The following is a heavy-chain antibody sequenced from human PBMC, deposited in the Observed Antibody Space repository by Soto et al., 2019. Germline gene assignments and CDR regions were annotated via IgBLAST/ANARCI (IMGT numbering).Heavy chain of an antibody. D-gene: IGHD2-2*01. J-gene: IGHJ6*03. CDR1: GFTFSSYA. Sequence: ESGGGLVQPGGSLRLSCAASGFTFSSYAMSWVRQAPGKGLEWLSAISDSGAGTYHADSVKGRFTISRDNSKNTLYLQMNSLRAEDTARYYCAKRAGYCSSTSCQLYMDVWGNGTTVTVSS. CDR2: ISDSGAGT. V-gene: IGHV3-23*01. CDR3: AKRAGYCSSTSCQLYMDV.